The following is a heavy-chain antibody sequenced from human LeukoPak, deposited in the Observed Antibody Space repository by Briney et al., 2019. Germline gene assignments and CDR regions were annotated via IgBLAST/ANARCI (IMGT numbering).Heavy chain of an antibody. J-gene: IGHJ4*02. V-gene: IGHV1-18*01. Sequence: ASVKVSCKASGYTFTSYGISWVRQGPGQGLEWMGWISAYNGNTSYAQKLQGRVTVTTDTSTSTAYMELRSLRSDDTAVYYCARGLGIAARAPFDYWGQGTLVTVSS. D-gene: IGHD6-6*01. CDR2: ISAYNGNT. CDR1: GYTFTSYG. CDR3: ARGLGIAARAPFDY.